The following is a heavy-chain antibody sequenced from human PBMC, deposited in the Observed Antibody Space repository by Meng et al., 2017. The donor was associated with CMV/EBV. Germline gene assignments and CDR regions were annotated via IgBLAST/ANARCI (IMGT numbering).Heavy chain of an antibody. CDR2: IKHSGSS. CDR3: ARGGGGEWELLHYFDY. D-gene: IGHD1-26*01. J-gene: IGHJ4*02. Sequence: LHAGGAGPLKASETLSLTGAVHGGSFSGFYWGWIRQPPGKGLGWIGEIKHSGSSNYNPSLKSRVTISVDTSKNQFSLKLSSLTAADTAVYYCARGGGGEWELLHYFDYWGQGTLVTVSS. V-gene: IGHV4-34*01. CDR1: GGSFSGFY.